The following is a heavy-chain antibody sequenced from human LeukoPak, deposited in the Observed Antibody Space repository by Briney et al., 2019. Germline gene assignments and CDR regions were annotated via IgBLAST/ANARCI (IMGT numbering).Heavy chain of an antibody. Sequence: GGSLRLSCAASGFTFSTYDFHWVRQPAGEGLQWVSGIGTGGDTYYLGSVKGRFTISRENAKNSLYLQMNSLRAGDTAAYFCARGSNLGFDPWGQGTLVTVSS. CDR1: GFTFSTYD. J-gene: IGHJ5*02. V-gene: IGHV3-13*04. CDR2: IGTGGDT. CDR3: ARGSNLGFDP. D-gene: IGHD5-24*01.